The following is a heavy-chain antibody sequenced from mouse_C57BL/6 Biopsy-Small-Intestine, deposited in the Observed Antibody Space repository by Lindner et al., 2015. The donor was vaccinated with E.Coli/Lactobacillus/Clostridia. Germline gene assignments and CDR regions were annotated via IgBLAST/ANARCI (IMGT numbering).Heavy chain of an antibody. CDR2: INPGSGDT. Sequence: VQLQESGAELVRPGTSVKVSCRASGYAFTNYLIEWIKQRPGQGLEWIGVINPGSGDTNYNEKFKGKATLTADKSSSTAYMQFSSLTSEDSAVYFCTRKGDWDYFDYWGQGTTLAVSS. J-gene: IGHJ2*01. CDR1: GYAFTNYL. V-gene: IGHV1-54*01. D-gene: IGHD4-1*01. CDR3: TRKGDWDYFDY.